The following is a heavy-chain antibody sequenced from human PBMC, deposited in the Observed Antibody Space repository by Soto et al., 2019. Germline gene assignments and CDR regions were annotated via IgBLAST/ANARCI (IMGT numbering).Heavy chain of an antibody. Sequence: QVQLVQSGAEVKKPGSSVKVSCKASGGTLSYSALNWVRQTPGQGLEWVGGITPIFGTADYAQKFQGRVTITEDESASTAYMEMSSLRSEDTACYYCGRGAYLNGMDVWGQGTTVTVSS. V-gene: IGHV1-69*12. CDR3: GRGAYLNGMDV. D-gene: IGHD2-8*01. J-gene: IGHJ6*02. CDR1: GGTLSYSA. CDR2: ITPIFGTA.